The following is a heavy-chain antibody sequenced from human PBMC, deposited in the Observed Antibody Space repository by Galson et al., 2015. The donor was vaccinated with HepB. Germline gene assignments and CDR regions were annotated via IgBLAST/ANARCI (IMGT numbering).Heavy chain of an antibody. D-gene: IGHD3-10*01. CDR2: ISPGSATI. CDR3: ARSFGRRRTDPQAYYFDF. J-gene: IGHJ4*02. Sequence: SLRLSCAASGFTFSSYSMNWVRQAPGRGLEWLSYISPGSATIYYADSVKGRFTISRDNAKNSLWLEMYNLRDEDTAVYYCARSFGRRRTDPQAYYFDFWGQGTLVTVSS. CDR1: GFTFSSYS. V-gene: IGHV3-48*02.